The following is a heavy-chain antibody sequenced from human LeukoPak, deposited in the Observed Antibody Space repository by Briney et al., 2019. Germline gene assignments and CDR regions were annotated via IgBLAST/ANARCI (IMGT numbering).Heavy chain of an antibody. CDR1: GYTFTSYD. J-gene: IGHJ4*02. CDR3: ARVYYYGSGRKDRSFDY. V-gene: IGHV1-8*01. CDR2: MNPNSGNT. D-gene: IGHD3-10*01. Sequence: ASVKVSCKASGYTFTSYDINWVRQATGQGLEWLGYMNPNSGNTGYAQKFQGRVTITADESTSTAYMELSSLRSEDTAVYYCARVYYYGSGRKDRSFDYWGQGTLVTVSS.